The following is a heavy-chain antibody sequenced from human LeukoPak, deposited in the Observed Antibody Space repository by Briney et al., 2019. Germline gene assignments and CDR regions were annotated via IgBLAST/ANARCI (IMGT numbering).Heavy chain of an antibody. CDR2: ISSSGSTI. CDR1: GFTFSSYE. J-gene: IGHJ6*03. Sequence: GGSLRLSCAASGFTFSSYEMNWVRQAPGKGLEWVSYISSSGSTIYYADSVKGRFTISRDNAKNSLYLQMNSLKVEDTALYYCARAPSTRGYSYGLSYYYYYMDVWGKGSTVTVSS. CDR3: ARAPSTRGYSYGLSYYYYYMDV. D-gene: IGHD5-18*01. V-gene: IGHV3-48*03.